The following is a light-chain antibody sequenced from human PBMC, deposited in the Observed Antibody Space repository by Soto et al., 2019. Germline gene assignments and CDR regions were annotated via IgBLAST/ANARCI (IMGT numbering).Light chain of an antibody. J-gene: IGKJ2*01. CDR2: DAS. V-gene: IGKV3D-20*01. CDR1: QSVSSSY. Sequence: EIVLTQSPATLSLSPGERATLSCGASQSVSSSYLAWYQQKPGLAPRLLMYDASSRAAGIPDRFSGSGSGTDFTITNRRLEPEDFAEYYCQQYGSSPYTFGRGTKLEIK. CDR3: QQYGSSPYT.